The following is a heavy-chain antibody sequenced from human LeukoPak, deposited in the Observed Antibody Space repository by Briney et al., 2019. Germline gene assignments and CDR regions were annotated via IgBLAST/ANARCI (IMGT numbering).Heavy chain of an antibody. CDR2: INNDGDST. V-gene: IGHV3-23*01. Sequence: GGSLRLACAASGFSFNSYAMSWVRQAPGKGLEWVSAINNDGDSTYSADSVKGRFTVSRDNSKNTLYLQMNSLRAEDAAVYYCAQQVGYCSSGNCYFTYWGQGTLVTVSS. J-gene: IGHJ1*01. CDR3: AQQVGYCSSGNCYFTY. D-gene: IGHD2-15*01. CDR1: GFSFNSYA.